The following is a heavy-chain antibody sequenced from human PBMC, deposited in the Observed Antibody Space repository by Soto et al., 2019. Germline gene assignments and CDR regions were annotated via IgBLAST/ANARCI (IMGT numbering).Heavy chain of an antibody. D-gene: IGHD5-12*01. CDR3: TTGPYSSYFAFDI. CDR2: IKSKTDGGTT. CDR1: GFTFSNAW. J-gene: IGHJ3*02. Sequence: GGSLRLSCAASGFTFSNAWMSWVRQAPGKGLEWVGRIKSKTDGGTTDYAAPVKGRFTISRDDSKNTLYLQMNSLKTEDVAEYYCTTGPYSSYFAFDIWGQGTMVTVSS. V-gene: IGHV3-15*01.